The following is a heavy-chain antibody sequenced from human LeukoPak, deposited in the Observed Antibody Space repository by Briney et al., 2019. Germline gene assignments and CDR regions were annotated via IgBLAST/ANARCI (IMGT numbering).Heavy chain of an antibody. CDR2: SYYTGVT. Sequence: SETLSLTCTVSGGPISDYYWSWIRQPPGKGLEWIGYSYYTGVTNYNPSLKSRVSISVDTSKKQFSHNLTSVTTADTAVYYCARLHLDYLDYWGQGAVVTVSS. V-gene: IGHV4-59*01. CDR3: ARLHLDYLDY. J-gene: IGHJ4*02. CDR1: GGPISDYY.